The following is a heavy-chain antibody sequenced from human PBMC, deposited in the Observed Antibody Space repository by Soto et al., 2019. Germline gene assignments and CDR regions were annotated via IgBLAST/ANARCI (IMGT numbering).Heavy chain of an antibody. Sequence: PGGSLRLSCAASGFSFGSYAMTWVRQAPGKGLEWVSTISASGGSTYYADSVKGRFTISRDNSKNTLYLQMNSLRAEDTAVYYCEVVPADSYYYYGMDVWGQGTTVTVS. CDR2: ISASGGST. J-gene: IGHJ6*02. D-gene: IGHD2-2*01. V-gene: IGHV3-23*01. CDR1: GFSFGSYA. CDR3: EVVPADSYYYYGMDV.